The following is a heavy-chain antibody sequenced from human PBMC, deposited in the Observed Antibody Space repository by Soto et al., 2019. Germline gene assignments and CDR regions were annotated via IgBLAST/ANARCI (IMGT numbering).Heavy chain of an antibody. CDR3: AREDHIGGYYYDY. CDR2: IYHSGIT. Sequence: PSETLSLTCTVSGGSVTSYYRSWIRQPPGKGLEWIGDIYHSGITKYNPSLKRRVTISVDTSKNQFSLKLSSVTAADTAVYYCAREDHIGGYYYDYWGQGTLVSVSS. J-gene: IGHJ4*02. CDR1: GGSVTSYY. D-gene: IGHD3-16*01. V-gene: IGHV4-59*02.